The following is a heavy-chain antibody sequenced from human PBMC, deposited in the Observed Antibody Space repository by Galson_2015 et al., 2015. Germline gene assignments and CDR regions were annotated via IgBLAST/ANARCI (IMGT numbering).Heavy chain of an antibody. CDR2: INAGNGNT. J-gene: IGHJ4*02. CDR1: GYTFTSYA. Sequence: SVKVSCKASGYTFTSYAMHWVRQAPGQRLEWMGWINAGNGNTKYSQKFQGRVTITRDTSASTAYMELSSLRSEDTAVYYCARVGSVAGSYYFDYWGQGTLVTVSS. D-gene: IGHD6-19*01. V-gene: IGHV1-3*01. CDR3: ARVGSVAGSYYFDY.